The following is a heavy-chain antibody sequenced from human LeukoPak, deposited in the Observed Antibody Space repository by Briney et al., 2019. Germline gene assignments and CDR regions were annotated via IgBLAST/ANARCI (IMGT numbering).Heavy chain of an antibody. J-gene: IGHJ6*02. CDR2: IIPLLGIT. D-gene: IGHD3-10*01. Sequence: SVTVSCKASGGTFINYAISWVRQAPGQGLEWMGRIIPLLGITDYAQKFTGRVTIIADISTSTVYMEMGGLRSEDAAVFYCARDGMVRGIFDYTGMDVWGQGTTVTVSS. CDR1: GGTFINYA. V-gene: IGHV1-69*04. CDR3: ARDGMVRGIFDYTGMDV.